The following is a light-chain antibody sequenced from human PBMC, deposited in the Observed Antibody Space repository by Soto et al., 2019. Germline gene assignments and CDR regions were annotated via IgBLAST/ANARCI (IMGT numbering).Light chain of an antibody. CDR2: GNN. J-gene: IGLJ1*01. CDR3: QSYDRSLSGFYV. CDR1: SSNIGAGFD. Sequence: QPVLTQPTSVSGAPGQRVTISCTGSSSNIGAGFDVHWYQHLPGTAPKLLIYGNNNRPSGVPDRFSGSKSGTSASLAITGLQAEDEADYYCQSYDRSLSGFYVFGTGTKLTVL. V-gene: IGLV1-40*01.